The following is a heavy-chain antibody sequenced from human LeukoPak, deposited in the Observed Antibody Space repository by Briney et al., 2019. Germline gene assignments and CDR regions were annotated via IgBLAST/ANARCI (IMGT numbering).Heavy chain of an antibody. V-gene: IGHV3-33*01. CDR2: IWYDGSNK. CDR1: GLTFSSYG. Sequence: GGSLRLSCAASGLTFSSYGMHWVRQAPGKGLEWVAVIWYDGSNKYYADSVKGRFTISRDNSKNTLYLQMNSLRAEDTAVYYCARAYSSSFNFDYWGQGTLVTVSS. D-gene: IGHD6-6*01. CDR3: ARAYSSSFNFDY. J-gene: IGHJ4*02.